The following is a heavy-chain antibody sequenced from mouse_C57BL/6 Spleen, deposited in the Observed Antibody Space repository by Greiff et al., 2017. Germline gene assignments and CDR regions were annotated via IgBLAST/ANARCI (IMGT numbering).Heavy chain of an antibody. Sequence: VQLQQSGAELVRPGASVKLSCTASGFNIKDDYMHWVKQRPEQGLEWIGWIDPENGDTEYASKFQGKATITADTSSNTAYLQLSSLTSEDTAVYYCTTCDNDVGYAMDYWGQGTSVTVSS. D-gene: IGHD2-4*01. CDR2: IDPENGDT. J-gene: IGHJ4*01. CDR1: GFNIKDDY. V-gene: IGHV14-4*01. CDR3: TTCDNDVGYAMDY.